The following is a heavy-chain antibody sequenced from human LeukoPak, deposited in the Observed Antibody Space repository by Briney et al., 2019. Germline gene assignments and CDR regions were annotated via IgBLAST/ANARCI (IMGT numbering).Heavy chain of an antibody. D-gene: IGHD5-18*01. Sequence: SETLSLTCNVSGGSISSYYWSWIRQPPGKGLEWIGYIYYSGNTNYNPSLHSRVTISVDTSKNQFSLKLSSVTAADTAVYYCVRPTTMVHFDYWGQGTLVTVSS. V-gene: IGHV4-59*08. CDR3: VRPTTMVHFDY. CDR2: IYYSGNT. J-gene: IGHJ4*02. CDR1: GGSISSYY.